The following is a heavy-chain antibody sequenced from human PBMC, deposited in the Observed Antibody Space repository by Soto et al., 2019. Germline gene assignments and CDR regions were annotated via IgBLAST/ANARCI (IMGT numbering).Heavy chain of an antibody. CDR1: GYTFTSYG. J-gene: IGHJ4*02. CDR3: ARDNEGIAARDY. V-gene: IGHV1-18*01. Sequence: ASVKVSCKASGYTFTSYGISWVRQAPGQGLEWMGGISAYNGNTNYAQKLQGRVTMTTDTSTSTAFMELRSLRSDDTAVYYCARDNEGIAARDYWGQGTLVTVSS. CDR2: ISAYNGNT. D-gene: IGHD6-6*01.